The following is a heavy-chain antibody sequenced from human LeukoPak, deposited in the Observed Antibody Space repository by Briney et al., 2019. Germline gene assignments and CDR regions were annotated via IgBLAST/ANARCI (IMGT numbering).Heavy chain of an antibody. CDR2: IKKDGSEK. J-gene: IGHJ6*03. Sequence: GGSLRLSCAASGFTFSSYWMSWVRQAPGKGLEWVANIKKDGSEKYYVDSVKGRFTISRDNAKNSLYLQMNSLRAEDTAVYYCARAEYCSSTSYYVVYYYYYYMDVWGKGTTVTISS. V-gene: IGHV3-7*01. D-gene: IGHD2-2*01. CDR3: ARAEYCSSTSYYVVYYYYYYMDV. CDR1: GFTFSSYW.